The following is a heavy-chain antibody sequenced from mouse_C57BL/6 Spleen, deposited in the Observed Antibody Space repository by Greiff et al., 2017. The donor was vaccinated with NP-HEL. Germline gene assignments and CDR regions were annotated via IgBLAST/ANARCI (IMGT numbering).Heavy chain of an antibody. V-gene: IGHV5-6*02. CDR2: ISSGGSYT. D-gene: IGHD3-3*01. J-gene: IGHJ4*01. CDR1: GFTFSSYG. Sequence: DVMLVESGGDLVKPGGSLKLSCAASGFTFSSYGMSWVRQTPDKRLEWVATISSGGSYTYYPDSVKGRFTISRDNAKNTLYLQMSSLKSEDTAMYYCARLERGDEDAMDYWGQGTSVTVSS. CDR3: ARLERGDEDAMDY.